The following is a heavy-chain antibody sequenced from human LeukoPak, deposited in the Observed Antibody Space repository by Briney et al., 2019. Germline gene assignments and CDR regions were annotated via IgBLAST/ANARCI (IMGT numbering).Heavy chain of an antibody. J-gene: IGHJ4*02. CDR2: ISPDSGYI. CDR1: VFTFSSHS. CDR3: APFSAVTHYYFDY. D-gene: IGHD3-10*01. V-gene: IGHV3-21*01. Sequence: GGSLRLSCAASVFTFSSHSLMWVRQAPGKGLEWVSSISPDSGYIYYADSVKGRFTISRDNAENSLFLQMNSLGAEDTAVYYCAPFSAVTHYYFDYWGQGTLVTVSS.